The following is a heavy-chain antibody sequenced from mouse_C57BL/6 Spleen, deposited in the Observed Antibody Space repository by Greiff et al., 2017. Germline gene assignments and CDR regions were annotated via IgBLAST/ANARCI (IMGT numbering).Heavy chain of an antibody. CDR1: GYTFTDYE. D-gene: IGHD1-3*01. J-gene: IGHJ4*01. Sequence: QVQLQQPGAELVRPGASVTLSCKASGYTFTDYEMHWVKQTPVHGLEWIGAIDPETGGTAYNEKFKGTAILTADKSSSTAYMELRSLTSEDSAVYYGTRVSGLTRAMDYWGQGTSLTVSS. CDR3: TRVSGLTRAMDY. V-gene: IGHV1-15*01. CDR2: IDPETGGT.